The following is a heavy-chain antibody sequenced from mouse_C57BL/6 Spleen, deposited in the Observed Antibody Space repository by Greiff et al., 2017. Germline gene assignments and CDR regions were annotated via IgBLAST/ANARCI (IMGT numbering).Heavy chain of an antibody. CDR1: GFTFSSYA. CDR3: ARDQRRTPYYYAMDY. CDR2: ISAGGSYT. J-gene: IGHJ4*01. V-gene: IGHV5-4*01. Sequence: EVKLMESGGGLVKPGCSLKLSCAASGFTFSSYAMSWVRQTPEQRLEWVATISAGGSYTYYPDNVKGRFTIARDNAKNNLYLQMSHMKSEDTALYDCARDQRRTPYYYAMDYWGQGTSVTVSS.